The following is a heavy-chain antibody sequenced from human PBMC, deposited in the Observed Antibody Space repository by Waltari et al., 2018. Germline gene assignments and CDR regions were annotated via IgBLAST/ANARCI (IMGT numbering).Heavy chain of an antibody. J-gene: IGHJ4*02. CDR3: ARGGGSYYEFDY. Sequence: QVQLQQWGAGLLKPSETLSLTCAVYGGSFSGYYWSWIRQPPGKGLEWIGEINHSGSTNYNPSLKSRVTISVDTSKNQFSLKLSSVTAADTAVYYCARGGGSYYEFDYWGQGTLVTVSS. CDR2: INHSGST. V-gene: IGHV4-34*01. D-gene: IGHD1-26*01. CDR1: GGSFSGYY.